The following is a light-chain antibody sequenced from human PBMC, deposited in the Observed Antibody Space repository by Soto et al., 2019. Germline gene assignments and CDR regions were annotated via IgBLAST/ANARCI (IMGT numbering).Light chain of an antibody. Sequence: DIQMTQSPSSVSASVGDRVTITCRASQGISSWLQSGVPSRFSGSGSGTDFTLTISSLQPEDFATYYCQQANSFPFTFGPGTKVDIK. V-gene: IGKV1-12*01. J-gene: IGKJ3*01. CDR1: QG. CDR3: QQANSFPFT.